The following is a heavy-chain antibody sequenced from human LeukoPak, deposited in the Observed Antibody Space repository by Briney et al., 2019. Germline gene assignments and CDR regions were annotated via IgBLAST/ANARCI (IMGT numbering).Heavy chain of an antibody. Sequence: PSETLSLTCSVSGGSISSSSYYWGWIRQPPGKGLEWIGSIYSSGNTYYNPSLKSRVTISVDTSKNQFSLRLYSVTAADTAVCYCATASYFGSGSYGYFDYWGQGTLVTVSS. D-gene: IGHD3-10*01. CDR3: ATASYFGSGSYGYFDY. J-gene: IGHJ4*02. V-gene: IGHV4-39*01. CDR2: IYSSGNT. CDR1: GGSISSSSYY.